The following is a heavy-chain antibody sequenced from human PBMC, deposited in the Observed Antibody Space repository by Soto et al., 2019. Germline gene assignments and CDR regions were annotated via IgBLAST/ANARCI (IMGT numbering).Heavy chain of an antibody. Sequence: GGSLRLSCAASGFTFSSYSMNWVRQAPGKGLEWVSYISSSSSTIYYADSVKGRFTISRDNAKNSLYLQMNSLRDEDTAVYYCARGEAVAGTGYYGMDVWGQGTTVTVSS. CDR1: GFTFSSYS. CDR2: ISSSSSTI. D-gene: IGHD6-19*01. J-gene: IGHJ6*02. V-gene: IGHV3-48*02. CDR3: ARGEAVAGTGYYGMDV.